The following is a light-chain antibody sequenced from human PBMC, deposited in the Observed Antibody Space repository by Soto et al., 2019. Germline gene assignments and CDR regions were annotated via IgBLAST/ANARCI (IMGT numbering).Light chain of an antibody. J-gene: IGKJ3*01. Sequence: EIVLTQSPATLYLSPGERATLSCRASQSVSSYLAWYHQKPGQAPRLLIYDASNRSTGIPVRFSGSGSETDFTLPISSLEPEDFAVYFCQQRSNWPPIFTFGPGTKVDIK. CDR3: QQRSNWPPIFT. V-gene: IGKV3-11*01. CDR1: QSVSSY. CDR2: DAS.